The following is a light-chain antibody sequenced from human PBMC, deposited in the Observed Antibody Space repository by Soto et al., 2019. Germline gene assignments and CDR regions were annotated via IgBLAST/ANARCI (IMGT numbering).Light chain of an antibody. CDR2: GAS. CDR1: QSVTTQ. CDR3: QQYDNWPWT. J-gene: IGKJ1*01. V-gene: IGKV3-15*01. Sequence: VLTQSPGTPSLSPGARATLCCTASQSVTTQLAWYQQKPGQAPRLLIYGASRRATGFPARFSGSGSGTDFTLTSSSLQSEDFAVYYCQQYDNWPWTFGQGTKVDIK.